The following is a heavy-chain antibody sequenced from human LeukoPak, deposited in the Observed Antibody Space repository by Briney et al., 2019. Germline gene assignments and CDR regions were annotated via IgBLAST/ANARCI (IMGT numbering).Heavy chain of an antibody. CDR1: GFTFSSYS. D-gene: IGHD3-3*01. CDR2: ISSSSTI. CDR3: ARDRSRYDFWSGHPGGSY. Sequence: GGSLRLSCAASGFTFSSYSMNWVRQAPGKGLEWVSYISSSSTIYYADSVKGRFTISRDNAKNSLYLQMNSLRAEDTAVYYCARDRSRYDFWSGHPGGSYWGQGTLVTVSS. J-gene: IGHJ4*02. V-gene: IGHV3-48*01.